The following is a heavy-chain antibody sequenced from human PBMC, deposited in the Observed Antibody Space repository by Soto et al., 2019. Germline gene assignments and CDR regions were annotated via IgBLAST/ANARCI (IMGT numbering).Heavy chain of an antibody. V-gene: IGHV3-23*01. D-gene: IGHD5-12*01. CDR1: GFTFSSYA. Sequence: PGGSLRLSCAASGFTFSSYAMTWVRQAPGKGLEWVSTIRASGGSTYYADSVKGRFTISRDNSMNTLFLHMNSLRAEDTAIYYCAKRGYTSPFDYWGLGTLVTVSS. CDR2: IRASGGST. CDR3: AKRGYTSPFDY. J-gene: IGHJ4*02.